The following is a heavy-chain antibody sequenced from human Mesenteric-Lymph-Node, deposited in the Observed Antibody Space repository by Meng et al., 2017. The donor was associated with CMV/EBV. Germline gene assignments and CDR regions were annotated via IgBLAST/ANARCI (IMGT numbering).Heavy chain of an antibody. CDR1: GGSISSGGYY. CDR3: ARYRVWGTYRPYYFDY. J-gene: IGHJ4*02. D-gene: IGHD3-16*02. V-gene: IGHV4-31*03. Sequence: SETLSLTCTVSGGSISSGGYYWSWIRQHPGKGLEWIGYIYYSGSTYYNPSLKSRVTISVDTSKNQFSLKLSSVTAADTAVYYCARYRVWGTYRPYYFDYWGQGRLVTVSS. CDR2: IYYSGST.